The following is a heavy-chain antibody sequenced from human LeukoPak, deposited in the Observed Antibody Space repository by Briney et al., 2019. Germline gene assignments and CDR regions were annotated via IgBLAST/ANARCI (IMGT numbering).Heavy chain of an antibody. CDR3: AKGQQNWYYYYMDV. CDR2: ISGSGGST. D-gene: IGHD1-1*01. V-gene: IGHV3-23*01. Sequence: GGSLRLSCAASGFTFGSYAMSWVRQVPGKGLEWVSAISGSGGSTYYADSVKGRFTISRDNSKNTLYLQMNSLRAEDTAVYYCAKGQQNWYYYYMDVWGKGTTVTVSS. J-gene: IGHJ6*03. CDR1: GFTFGSYA.